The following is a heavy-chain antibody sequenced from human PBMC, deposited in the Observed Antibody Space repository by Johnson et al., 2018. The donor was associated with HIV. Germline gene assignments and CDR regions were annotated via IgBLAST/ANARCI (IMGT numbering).Heavy chain of an antibody. D-gene: IGHD2-15*01. Sequence: VQLVESGGGVVQPGRSLRLSCTSALSFSGYAMHWVRQAPGKGLEWVSTISNSGGDTYYADSVKGRFTISRYNSKNTLYLQMNGLRADDTAVYYCAPDIVSPENIWGQGTVVTVSS. CDR1: ALSFSGYA. J-gene: IGHJ3*02. V-gene: IGHV3-23*04. CDR2: ISNSGGDT. CDR3: APDIVSPENI.